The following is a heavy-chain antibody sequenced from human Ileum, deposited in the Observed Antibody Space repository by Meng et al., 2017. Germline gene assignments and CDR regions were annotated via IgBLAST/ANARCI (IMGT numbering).Heavy chain of an antibody. CDR2: IKPDGSET. D-gene: IGHD1-26*01. J-gene: IGHJ4*02. CDR1: GFIITNNW. CDR3: ATLVRGTGTDY. V-gene: IGHV3-7*01. Sequence: GESLKISCTPSGFIITNNWMRWVRHVPGKGLECLANIKPDGSETYYVDSVKGRFTISRDNAKNSLYLQMNSLRAEDTAVYYCATLVRGTGTDYWGQRTLVTVSS.